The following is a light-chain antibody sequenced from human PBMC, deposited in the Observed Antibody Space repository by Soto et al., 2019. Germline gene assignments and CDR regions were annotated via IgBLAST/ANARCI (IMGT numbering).Light chain of an antibody. Sequence: QSVLTQPPSVSGAPGQRVTISCTGRSSNIGAGYDVHWYQQLPGTAPKLLIYGNSNRPSGVPDRFSGYKSGTSASLAITGLQDEDEAVYSCQSYDSSLSGSDVVFGGGTKLTVL. CDR2: GNS. CDR1: SSNIGAGYD. J-gene: IGLJ2*01. CDR3: QSYDSSLSGSDVV. V-gene: IGLV1-40*01.